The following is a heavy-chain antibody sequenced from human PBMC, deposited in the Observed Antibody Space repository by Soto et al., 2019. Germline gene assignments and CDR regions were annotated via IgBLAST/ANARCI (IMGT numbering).Heavy chain of an antibody. CDR1: GDSFTSYD. Sequence: SVEVSCEASGDSFTSYDVNWLQQATGQGLEWMGWMNPNSGNTGYAQKFQGRVTMTRNTSISTAYMELSSLRSEDTAVYYCARGRLVRGVIIRYYYYYLDVWGKGTPVTV. D-gene: IGHD3-10*01. CDR2: MNPNSGNT. CDR3: ARGRLVRGVIIRYYYYYLDV. J-gene: IGHJ6*03. V-gene: IGHV1-8*01.